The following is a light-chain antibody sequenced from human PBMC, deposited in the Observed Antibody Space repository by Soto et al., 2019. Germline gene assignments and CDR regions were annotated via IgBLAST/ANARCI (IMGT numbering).Light chain of an antibody. J-gene: IGKJ4*01. CDR2: NAS. Sequence: IVMTQSPATLSVSPGERATLSCRASQSDSSRLAWYQQKPGQGPRLVIYNASTRATGITPRFSGSGSGTDFTLTISSLQSEDFAIYFCQQYKDWPPITFGGGTKVEIK. CDR1: QSDSSR. CDR3: QQYKDWPPIT. V-gene: IGKV3-15*01.